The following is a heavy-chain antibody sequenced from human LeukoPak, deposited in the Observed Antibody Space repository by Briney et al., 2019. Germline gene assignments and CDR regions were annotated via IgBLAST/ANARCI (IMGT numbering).Heavy chain of an antibody. J-gene: IGHJ6*03. D-gene: IGHD2-15*01. CDR1: GYTFTSYG. CDR3: ARSCSGGSCYRYYYYYMDV. Sequence: ASVKVSCKASGYTFTSYGISWVRQAPGHGLEWMGWISAYNGNTNYAQKLQGRVTMTTDTSTSTAYMELSRLRSDDTAVYYCARSCSGGSCYRYYYYYMDVWGKGTTVTVSS. V-gene: IGHV1-18*01. CDR2: ISAYNGNT.